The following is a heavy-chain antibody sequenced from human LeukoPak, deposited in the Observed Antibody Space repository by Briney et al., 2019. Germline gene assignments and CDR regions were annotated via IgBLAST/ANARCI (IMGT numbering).Heavy chain of an antibody. CDR2: IYYSGST. CDR1: GGSISSYY. D-gene: IGHD3-10*01. CDR3: ARQSYYGSGRRDDAFDI. J-gene: IGHJ3*02. Sequence: PSETLSLTCTVSGGSISSYYWSWIRQPPGKGLEWIGYIYYSGSTNYNPSLKSRVTISLNTSKNQFSLNLSSVTAADTAVYYCARQSYYGSGRRDDAFDIWGQGTMVTV. V-gene: IGHV4-59*08.